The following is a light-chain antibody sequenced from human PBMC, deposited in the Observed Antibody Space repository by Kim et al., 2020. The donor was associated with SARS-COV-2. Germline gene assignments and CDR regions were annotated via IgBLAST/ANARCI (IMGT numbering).Light chain of an antibody. CDR3: QQYYTTPYT. J-gene: IGKJ2*01. Sequence: DIVMTQSPDSLAVSLGERATINRKSSQSVLYSSNNKNCLAWYQQKPGQPPKLLVYWTSTRESGVPDRFSGGGSGTDFTLTISSLQAEDVAVYYCQQYYTTPYTFGQGTKLEIK. CDR1: QSVLYSSNNKNC. CDR2: WTS. V-gene: IGKV4-1*01.